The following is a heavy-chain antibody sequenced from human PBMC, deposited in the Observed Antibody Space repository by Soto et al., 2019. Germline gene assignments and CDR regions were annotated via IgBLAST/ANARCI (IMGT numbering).Heavy chain of an antibody. CDR3: ARSPKGLGNFDY. V-gene: IGHV4-30-4*01. Sequence: QVQLQESGPGLVKPSQTLSLTCAVSGASISSGGAYYWSWIRQSPGKGLEWIGYIHYSGSTYYNSSLESRVTMAVDTDKDRFSLKVSSVTAADTAVYYCARSPKGLGNFDYWGQGTLVTVSS. D-gene: IGHD3-10*01. J-gene: IGHJ4*02. CDR2: IHYSGST. CDR1: GASISSGGAYY.